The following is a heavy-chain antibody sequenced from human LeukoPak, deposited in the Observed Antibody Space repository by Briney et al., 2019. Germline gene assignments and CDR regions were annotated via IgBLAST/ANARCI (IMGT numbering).Heavy chain of an antibody. CDR3: ARVERDCSGGSCYYYYYAMDV. CDR2: ISSSSRYI. Sequence: GGSLRLSCAASGFTFSRYSMNWVRQAPGKGLEWVSSISSSSRYIYYADSVKGRFTISRHNAKNSLSLQMNSLRAEDTAVYSCARVERDCSGGSCYYYYYAMDVWGQGTTVTVSS. CDR1: GFTFSRYS. J-gene: IGHJ6*02. V-gene: IGHV3-21*01. D-gene: IGHD2-15*01.